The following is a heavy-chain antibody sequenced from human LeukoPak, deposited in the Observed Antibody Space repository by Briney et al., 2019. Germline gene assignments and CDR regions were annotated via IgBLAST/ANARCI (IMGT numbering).Heavy chain of an antibody. CDR2: ISAYNGNT. CDR1: GYTFDSYG. D-gene: IGHD3-3*02. Sequence: GASVTVSCKGSGYTFDSYGIDWVRQPPGKGLEWMGWISAYNGNTTHAQKVEGTVTMTKDTSTSTAYMDLRSLRSDGTAVYYCARVLPRLAWVEFDYWGQGTLVAVSS. J-gene: IGHJ4*02. V-gene: IGHV1-18*01. CDR3: ARVLPRLAWVEFDY.